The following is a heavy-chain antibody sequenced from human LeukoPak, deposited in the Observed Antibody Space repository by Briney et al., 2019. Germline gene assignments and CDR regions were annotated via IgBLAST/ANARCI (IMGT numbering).Heavy chain of an antibody. CDR1: GFSFGSFG. D-gene: IGHD6-19*01. CDR3: TKTGPGSGWSRYYFDF. Sequence: GGSLRLSCAASGFSFGSFGMNWVRQAPGKGLEWVSAVTTSGNPYYADSVKGRFTVSRDISKNTVFLQLNSLGAEDTAVYYCTKTGPGSGWSRYYFDFWGQGTLVTVSS. CDR2: VTTSGNP. J-gene: IGHJ4*02. V-gene: IGHV3-23*01.